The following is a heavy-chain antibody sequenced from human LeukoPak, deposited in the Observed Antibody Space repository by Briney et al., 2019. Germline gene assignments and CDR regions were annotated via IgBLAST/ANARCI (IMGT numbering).Heavy chain of an antibody. CDR2: IYTSGST. CDR1: GGSISSYY. J-gene: IGHJ4*02. CDR3: ARDGQQLEPYYFDY. D-gene: IGHD6-13*01. V-gene: IGHV4-4*07. Sequence: PSETLSLTCTVSGGSISSYYWSWIRQPAGKGLEWIGRIYTSGSTNYNPSLKSRVTMSVDTSKNQFSLKLSSVTAVDTAVYYCARDGQQLEPYYFDYWGQGTLVTVSS.